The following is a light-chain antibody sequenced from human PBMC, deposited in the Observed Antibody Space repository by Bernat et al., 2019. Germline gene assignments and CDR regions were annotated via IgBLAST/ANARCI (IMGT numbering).Light chain of an antibody. J-gene: IGKJ2*01. Sequence: DIQMTQSPSSLSASVGDRVTITCRASQSISSYLNWYQQKPGKAPKLLIYAASSLQSGVPSRFSGSGSGTDFTLTISSLQPEDFATYYCHKVYSTRKTFGQGTRLEIK. CDR3: HKVYSTRKT. CDR2: AAS. CDR1: QSISSY. V-gene: IGKV1-39*01.